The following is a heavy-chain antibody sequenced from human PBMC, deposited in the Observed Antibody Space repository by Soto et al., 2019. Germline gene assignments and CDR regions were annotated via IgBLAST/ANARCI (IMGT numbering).Heavy chain of an antibody. CDR1: GGTFSSYA. D-gene: IGHD2-2*01. CDR3: ARSQGSSTSLEIYYYYYYGMDV. Sequence: QVLLVQSGAEVKKPGSSVKVSCKASGGTFSSYAISWVRQAPGQGLEWMGGIIPISGTANYAQKFQGRVTITADESTSTVYMGLSSLRSEDTAVYFCARSQGSSTSLEIYYYYYYGMDVWGQGTTVTVSS. J-gene: IGHJ6*02. V-gene: IGHV1-69*01. CDR2: IIPISGTA.